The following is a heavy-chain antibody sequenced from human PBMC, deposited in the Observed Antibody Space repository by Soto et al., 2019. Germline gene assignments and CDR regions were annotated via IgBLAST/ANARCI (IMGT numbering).Heavy chain of an antibody. D-gene: IGHD2-2*01. V-gene: IGHV4-34*01. J-gene: IGHJ5*02. Sequence: SETLSLTCAVYGGSFSGYYWSWIRQPPGKGLEWIGEINHSGCTNYNPSLKIRVTISVDTSNNQFSLKLSPLTPADTAVHYCARTWVGPAAHSLLHWFDPCDQGTLITVSS. CDR1: GGSFSGYY. CDR2: INHSGCT. CDR3: ARTWVGPAAHSLLHWFDP.